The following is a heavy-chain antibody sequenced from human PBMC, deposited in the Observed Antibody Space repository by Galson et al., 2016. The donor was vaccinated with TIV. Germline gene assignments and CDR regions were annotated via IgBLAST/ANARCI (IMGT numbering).Heavy chain of an antibody. CDR3: ARESDDYNRFLRL. CDR1: GFTFSAYN. Sequence: SLRLSCAASGFTFSAYNMDWVRQAPGKGLEWVSSIHRSSHYEYYGDSLKGRSTISRDNAKNSLFLQMDNLRAEDTAIYYCARESDDYNRFLRLWGQETLVTVSS. CDR2: IHRSSHYE. V-gene: IGHV3-21*01. J-gene: IGHJ4*02. D-gene: IGHD5-24*01.